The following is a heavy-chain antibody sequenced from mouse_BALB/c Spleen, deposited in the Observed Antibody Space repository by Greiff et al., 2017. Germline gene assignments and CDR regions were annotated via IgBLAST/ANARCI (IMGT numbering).Heavy chain of an antibody. CDR1: GFTFSSYA. CDR3: ARGKYGNYRDAMDY. D-gene: IGHD2-10*02. CDR2: ISSGGST. V-gene: IGHV5-6-5*01. J-gene: IGHJ4*01. Sequence: EVQLQESGGGLVKPGGSLKLSCAASGFTFSSYAMSWVRQTPEKRLEWVASISSGGSTYYPDSVKGRFTISRDNARNILYLQMSSLRSEDTAMYYCARGKYGNYRDAMDYWGQGTSVTVSS.